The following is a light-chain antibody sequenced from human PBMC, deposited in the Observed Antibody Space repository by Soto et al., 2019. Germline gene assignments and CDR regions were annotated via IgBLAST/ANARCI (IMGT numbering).Light chain of an antibody. V-gene: IGKV3-15*01. CDR2: GAS. CDR3: QQYNNCPPWT. CDR1: QSVSSN. Sequence: EIVMTQSPATLSVSPGERATLSCRASQSVSSNFAWCQQKPGQAPRLLIYGASTRATGIPARFSGSGSGTEVTTTISSLQSEDFEVYYCQQYNNCPPWTFGQGTKVEIK. J-gene: IGKJ1*01.